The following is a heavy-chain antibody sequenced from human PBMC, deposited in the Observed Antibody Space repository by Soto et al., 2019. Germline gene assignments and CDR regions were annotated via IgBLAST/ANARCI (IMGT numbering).Heavy chain of an antibody. J-gene: IGHJ6*03. CDR1: GFTFSNAW. CDR3: TTDHDYGDYVRTDLDVRGQNYYYYYMDV. CDR2: IKSKTDGGTT. D-gene: IGHD4-17*01. V-gene: IGHV3-15*01. Sequence: GGSLRLSCAASGFTFSNAWMSWVRQAPGKGLEWVGRIKSKTDGGTTDYAAPVKGRFTISRDDSKNTLYLQMNSLKTEDTAVYYCTTDHDYGDYVRTDLDVRGQNYYYYYMDVWGKGTTVTVSS.